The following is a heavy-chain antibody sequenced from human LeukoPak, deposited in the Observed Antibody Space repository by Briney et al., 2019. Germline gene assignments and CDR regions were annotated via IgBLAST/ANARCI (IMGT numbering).Heavy chain of an antibody. D-gene: IGHD3-22*01. J-gene: IGHJ3*02. Sequence: GGSPRLSCAASGFTFDDYTMHWVRQAPGKGLEWVSLISWDGGSTYYADSVKGRFTISRDNAKNSLYLQMNSLRAEDTAVYYCARDGYYYDSSGYYPGAFDIWGQGTMVTVSS. V-gene: IGHV3-43*01. CDR3: ARDGYYYDSSGYYPGAFDI. CDR2: ISWDGGST. CDR1: GFTFDDYT.